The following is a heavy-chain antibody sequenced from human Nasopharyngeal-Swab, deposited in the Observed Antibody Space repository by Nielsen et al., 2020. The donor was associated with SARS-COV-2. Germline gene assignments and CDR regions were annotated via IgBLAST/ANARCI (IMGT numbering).Heavy chain of an antibody. J-gene: IGHJ4*02. D-gene: IGHD3-10*01. V-gene: IGHV3-23*01. CDR2: LSGTGTST. CDR3: GKHHQGWSGDDY. CDR1: GFTFSSYP. Sequence: GGSLRLSCAASGFTFSSYPMTWVRQAPGKGLEWVSALSGTGTSTFYADSVKGRFTISRDNAKNTLHLQMNSLRVEDMAVYYCGKHHQGWSGDDYWGQGTLVTVSS.